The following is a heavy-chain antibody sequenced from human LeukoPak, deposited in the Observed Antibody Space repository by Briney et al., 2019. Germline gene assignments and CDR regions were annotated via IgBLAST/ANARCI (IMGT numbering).Heavy chain of an antibody. Sequence: SETLSLTCAVSGGSISTTGYYWAWIRQPPGKGLEWIASIYYSGSTYYNSSLKSRVTISVDTSRNQFSLKLSSVTAADTALYYCASDKGYSNNYYDYWGQGTLVTVSS. J-gene: IGHJ4*01. CDR2: IYYSGST. V-gene: IGHV4-39*01. CDR3: ASDKGYSNNYYDY. D-gene: IGHD6-13*01. CDR1: GGSISTTGYY.